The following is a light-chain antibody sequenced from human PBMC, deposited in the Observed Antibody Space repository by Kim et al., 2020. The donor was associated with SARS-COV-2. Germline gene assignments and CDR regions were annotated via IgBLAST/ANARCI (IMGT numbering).Light chain of an antibody. J-gene: IGKJ1*01. V-gene: IGKV1-39*01. Sequence: DIQMTHSPSSLSASVGDRVTITCRASQSVSRNLNWYQHKPGKATNLLIYTTSTLQSGVPSRFSGSGSGTDFTLTISSLQPEDVETYYGQQSYSDHLTFGKGNKVDIK. CDR3: QQSYSDHLT. CDR1: QSVSRN. CDR2: TTS.